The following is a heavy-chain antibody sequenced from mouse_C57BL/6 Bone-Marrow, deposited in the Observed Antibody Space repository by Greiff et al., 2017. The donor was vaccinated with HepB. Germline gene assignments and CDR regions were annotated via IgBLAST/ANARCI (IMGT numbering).Heavy chain of an antibody. V-gene: IGHV5-12*01. CDR1: GFTFSDYY. Sequence: EVNVVESGGGLVQPGGSLKLSCAASGFTFSDYYMYWVRQTPEKRLEWVAYISNGGGSTYYPDTVKGRFTISRDNAKNTLYLQMSRLKSEDTAMYYCARRENYDYDDYAMDYWGQGTSVTVSS. J-gene: IGHJ4*01. CDR3: ARRENYDYDDYAMDY. CDR2: ISNGGGST. D-gene: IGHD2-4*01.